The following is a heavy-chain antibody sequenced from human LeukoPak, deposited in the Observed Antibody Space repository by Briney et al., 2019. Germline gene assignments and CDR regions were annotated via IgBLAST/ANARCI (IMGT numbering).Heavy chain of an antibody. J-gene: IGHJ5*02. CDR2: ISGSGTI. CDR1: GGSIHSY. V-gene: IGHV4-4*07. CDR3: ARDSGTTGEVKFDP. D-gene: IGHD3-10*01. Sequence: PSETLSLTCTVSGGSIHSYWSWIRQPAGKGLEWIGRISGSGTITYNPALQSRLTISIDTSKNQFSLKLMSVTAVDTAVYYCARDSGTTGEVKFDPWGQGTLVTVSS.